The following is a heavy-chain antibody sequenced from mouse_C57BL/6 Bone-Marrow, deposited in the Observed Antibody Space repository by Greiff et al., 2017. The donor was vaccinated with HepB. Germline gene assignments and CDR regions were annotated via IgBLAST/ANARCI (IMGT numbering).Heavy chain of an antibody. CDR1: GYTFTSYW. J-gene: IGHJ1*03. D-gene: IGHD2-10*01. CDR3: ARTYDGKSWYFDV. V-gene: IGHV1-7*01. CDR2: INPSSGYT. Sequence: VQLQQSGAELAKPGASVKLSCKASGYTFTSYWMHWVKQRPGKGLEWIGYINPSSGYTKYNQKFKDKATLTADKSSSTAYMQLSSLTYEDSAVYYCARTYDGKSWYFDVWGTGTTVTVSA.